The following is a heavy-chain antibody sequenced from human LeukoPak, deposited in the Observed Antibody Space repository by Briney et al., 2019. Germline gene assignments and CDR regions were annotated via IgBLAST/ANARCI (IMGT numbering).Heavy chain of an antibody. Sequence: PSETLSLTCTVSGGSISSYYWSWIRQPPGKGLEWIGYIYYSGSTNYNPSLKSRVTISVDTSKNQFSLKLSSVTAADTAVYYCARFGVVENWFDPWGQGTLVTVSS. CDR2: IYYSGST. V-gene: IGHV4-59*12. CDR3: ARFGVVENWFDP. CDR1: GGSISSYY. J-gene: IGHJ5*02. D-gene: IGHD3-3*01.